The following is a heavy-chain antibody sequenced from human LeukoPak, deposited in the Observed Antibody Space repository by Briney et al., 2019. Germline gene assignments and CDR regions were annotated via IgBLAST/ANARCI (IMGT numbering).Heavy chain of an antibody. CDR3: ARGWGQLVRRGYFDY. J-gene: IGHJ4*02. D-gene: IGHD6-6*01. V-gene: IGHV1-18*01. CDR1: GYTFTSYG. Sequence: GASVKVSCTASGYTFTSYGISWVRQAPGQGLEWMGWISAYNGNTNYAQKLQGRVTMTTDTSTSTAYMELRSLRSDDTAVYYCARGWGQLVRRGYFDYWGQGTLVTVSS. CDR2: ISAYNGNT.